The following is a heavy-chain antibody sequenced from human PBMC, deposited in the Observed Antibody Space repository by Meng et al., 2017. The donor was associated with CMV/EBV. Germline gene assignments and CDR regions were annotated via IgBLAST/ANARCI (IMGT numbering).Heavy chain of an antibody. V-gene: IGHV1-8*03. CDR3: ARRGSSGWPYYYYGMGV. D-gene: IGHD6-19*01. J-gene: IGHJ6*02. CDR1: GYTFTSYD. Sequence: ASVKVSCKASGYTFTSYDINWVRQATGQGLEWMGWMNPNSGNTGYAQKFQGRVTITRNTSISTAYMELSSLRSEDTAVYYCARRGSSGWPYYYYGMGVWGQGTTVTVSS. CDR2: MNPNSGNT.